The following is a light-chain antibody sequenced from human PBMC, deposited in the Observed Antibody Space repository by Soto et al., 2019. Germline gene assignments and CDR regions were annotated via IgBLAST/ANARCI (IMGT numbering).Light chain of an antibody. CDR2: GAS. CDR1: QGIRNY. CDR3: QQYNSAPKT. Sequence: DIQMTQSPSSLSASVGDRVTITCRASQGIRNYLAWYQQKPGKVPKLLIYGASTLQSGVPSRFSGSGSGTDFTLTISSLQPEDVATYYCQQYNSAPKTFGQGTKVQIK. J-gene: IGKJ1*01. V-gene: IGKV1-27*01.